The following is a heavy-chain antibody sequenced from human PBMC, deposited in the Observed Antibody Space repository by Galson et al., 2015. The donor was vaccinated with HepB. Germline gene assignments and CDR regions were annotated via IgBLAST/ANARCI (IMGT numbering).Heavy chain of an antibody. CDR1: GYTFTSYY. J-gene: IGHJ4*02. D-gene: IGHD3-10*01. V-gene: IGHV1-46*01. CDR3: ARGSRYYGSGSLYYFDY. CDR2: INPSGGST. Sequence: SVKVSCKASGYTFTSYYMHWVRQAPGQGLEWMGIINPSGGSTSYAQKFQGRVTISVDTSKNQFSLKLSSVTAADTAVYYCARGSRYYGSGSLYYFDYWGQGTLVTVSS.